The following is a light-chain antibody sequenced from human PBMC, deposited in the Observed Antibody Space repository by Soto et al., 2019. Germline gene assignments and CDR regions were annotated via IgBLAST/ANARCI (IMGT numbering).Light chain of an antibody. CDR3: QQLNSYPRT. V-gene: IGKV1-9*01. J-gene: IGKJ1*01. CDR1: HGISSY. Sequence: DIQLTQSPSFLSASVGDRVTITCRASHGISSYLAWYQQKPGKAPKLLIYDASTLQSGVPSRFSGSGSGTEFTLTISSLQPEDFATYSCQQLNSYPRTFGQGTNVEIK. CDR2: DAS.